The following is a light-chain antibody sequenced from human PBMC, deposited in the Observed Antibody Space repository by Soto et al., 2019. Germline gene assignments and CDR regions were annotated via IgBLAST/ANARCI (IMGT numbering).Light chain of an antibody. J-gene: IGLJ1*01. Sequence: QAVVTQPPSASGTPGQRVTISCSGSSSNIGSNYVYWYQQFPGTAPKLLIYSNNERPSGVPDRFSGSKSGTSASLAISGLRSEDEADYYCAAWDDSLSGQVFGTGTQLTVL. V-gene: IGLV1-47*02. CDR2: SNN. CDR3: AAWDDSLSGQV. CDR1: SSNIGSNY.